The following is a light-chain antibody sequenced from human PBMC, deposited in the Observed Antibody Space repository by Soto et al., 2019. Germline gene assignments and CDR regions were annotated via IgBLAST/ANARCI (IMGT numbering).Light chain of an antibody. CDR1: QSVSSY. Sequence: EIVLTQSPATLSLSPGERATLSCRASQSVSSYLAWYHQKPRQAPRLLIYDASNRATGIPARFSGSGAGTDFTLTISSLEPEDFAVYFCHQRSSWPLTFGGGTKVDIK. V-gene: IGKV3-11*01. CDR2: DAS. J-gene: IGKJ4*01. CDR3: HQRSSWPLT.